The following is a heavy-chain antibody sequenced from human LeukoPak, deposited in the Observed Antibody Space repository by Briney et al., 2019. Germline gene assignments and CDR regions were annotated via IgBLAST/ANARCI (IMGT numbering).Heavy chain of an antibody. Sequence: PGGSLRLFCAGSGFIFSTYAMHWVRQAPGKGLEGVALISYDGSNKDFPDSVKGRFTISRDNSKNTLYLQKNSPRAEDTAVYYSARTLGIAARGYNRDVWAKGTTVTVS. CDR1: GFIFSTYA. CDR2: ISYDGSNK. J-gene: IGHJ6*03. CDR3: ARTLGIAARGYNRDV. D-gene: IGHD6-13*01. V-gene: IGHV3-30*04.